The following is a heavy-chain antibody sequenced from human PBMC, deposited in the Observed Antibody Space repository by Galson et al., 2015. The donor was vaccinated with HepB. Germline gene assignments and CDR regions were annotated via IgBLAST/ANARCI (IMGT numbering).Heavy chain of an antibody. CDR2: ISSSGSTI. D-gene: IGHD6-13*01. J-gene: IGHJ6*03. Sequence: SLRLSCAASGFTFSSYEMNWVRQAPGKGLEWVSYISSSGSTIYYADSVKGRFTISRDNAKNSLYLQMNSLRAEDTAVYYCARDTSSSWYWGSDYYYYMDVWGKGTTITVSS. CDR1: GFTFSSYE. CDR3: ARDTSSSWYWGSDYYYYMDV. V-gene: IGHV3-48*03.